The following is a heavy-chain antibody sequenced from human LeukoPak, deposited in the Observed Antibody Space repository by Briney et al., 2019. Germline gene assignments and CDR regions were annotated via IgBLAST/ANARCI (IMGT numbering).Heavy chain of an antibody. D-gene: IGHD5-18*01. V-gene: IGHV4-30-2*01. CDR2: IYHSGST. Sequence: SETLSLTCAVSGGSISSGGYSWSWIRQPPGTGLEWIGYIYHSGSTYHNPSLKSRVTISVDRSKNQFSLKLSSVTAADTAVYYCARGGYSYGYPRYYYGMDVWGQGTTVTVSS. CDR1: GGSISSGGYS. J-gene: IGHJ6*02. CDR3: ARGGYSYGYPRYYYGMDV.